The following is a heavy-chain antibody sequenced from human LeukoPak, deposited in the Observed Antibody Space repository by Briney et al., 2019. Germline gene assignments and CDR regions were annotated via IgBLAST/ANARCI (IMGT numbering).Heavy chain of an antibody. V-gene: IGHV3-7*01. J-gene: IGHJ6*02. CDR1: GFTFSSYW. CDR3: ARDDIRPDIVVVPAARGYGMDV. CDR2: IKQDGSEK. Sequence: GGSLRLSCAASGFTFSSYWMCWVRQAPGKGLEWVANIKQDGSEKYYVDSVKGRFTISRDNAKNSLYLQMNSLRAEDTAVYYCARDDIRPDIVVVPAARGYGMDVWGQGTTVTVSS. D-gene: IGHD2-2*01.